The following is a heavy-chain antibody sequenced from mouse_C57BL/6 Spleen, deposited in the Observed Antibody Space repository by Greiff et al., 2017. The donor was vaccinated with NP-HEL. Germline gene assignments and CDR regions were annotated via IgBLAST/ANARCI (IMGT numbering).Heavy chain of an antibody. CDR2: IDPSDSYT. J-gene: IGHJ3*01. V-gene: IGHV1-69*01. CDR3: ARGGLRRGSFAD. CDR1: GYTFTSYW. Sequence: QVQLQQPGAELVMPGASVKLSCKASGYTFTSYWMHWVKQRPGQGLEWIGEIDPSDSYTNYNQKFKGKSTLTVDKSSSTAYMQLSSLTSEDSAVYYCARGGLRRGSFADWGQGTLVTVSA. D-gene: IGHD2-4*01.